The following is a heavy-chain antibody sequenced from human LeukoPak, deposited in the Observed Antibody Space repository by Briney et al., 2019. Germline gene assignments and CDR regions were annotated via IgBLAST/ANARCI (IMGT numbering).Heavy chain of an antibody. CDR1: GFTISSNY. V-gene: IGHV3-53*01. CDR3: AKGGGTYPFDY. J-gene: IGHJ4*02. Sequence: GGSLRLSCAASGFTISSNYVSWVRQAPGKGLEWVSVIYSGGSTYYADSVKGRFTISRDNSKNTLYLQMNSLRAEDTAFYYCAKGGGTYPFDYWGQGTLVTVSS. CDR2: IYSGGST. D-gene: IGHD1-26*01.